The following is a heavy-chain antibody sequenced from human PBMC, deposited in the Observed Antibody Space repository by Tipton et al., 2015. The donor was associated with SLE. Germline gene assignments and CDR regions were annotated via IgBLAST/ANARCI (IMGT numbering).Heavy chain of an antibody. V-gene: IGHV4-61*02. CDR3: ARDGYNWGDFAFDI. J-gene: IGHJ3*02. CDR1: GGSISSGSYY. D-gene: IGHD5-24*01. Sequence: LRLSCTVSGGSISSGSYYWSWIRQPAGKGLEWIGRIYTSGSTNYNPPLKSRVTISVDTSKNQFSLKLSSVTAADTAVYYCARDGYNWGDFAFDIWGQGTMVTVSS. CDR2: IYTSGST.